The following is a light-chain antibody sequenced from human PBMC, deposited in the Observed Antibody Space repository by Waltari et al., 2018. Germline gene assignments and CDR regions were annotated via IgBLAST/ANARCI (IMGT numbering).Light chain of an antibody. V-gene: IGLV4-69*01. CDR2: VNSDGSH. CDR3: QTGGHGTWV. J-gene: IGLJ3*02. Sequence: QLVLTQSPSASASLGASVKLPCTLSSGHSTNAIAWLQKRPEKGPRYLMKVNSDGSHNKGDEIPDRFSGSSSGAERYLTISSLQSEDEADYYCQTGGHGTWVFGGGTKLTVL. CDR1: SGHSTNA.